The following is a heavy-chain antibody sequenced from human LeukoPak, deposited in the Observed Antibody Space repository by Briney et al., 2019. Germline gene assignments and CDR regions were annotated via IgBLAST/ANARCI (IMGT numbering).Heavy chain of an antibody. CDR1: GYTLTSYY. D-gene: IGHD5-24*01. V-gene: IGHV1-46*01. J-gene: IGHJ4*02. CDR3: ARDTEMATTYEPRYDY. CDR2: INPSGGST. Sequence: ASVKVSCKASGYTLTSYYMHWVRQAPGQGLEWMGIINPSGGSTSYAQKFQGRVTMTRDTSTSTVYMELSSLRSEDTAVYYCARDTEMATTYEPRYDYWGQGTLVTVSS.